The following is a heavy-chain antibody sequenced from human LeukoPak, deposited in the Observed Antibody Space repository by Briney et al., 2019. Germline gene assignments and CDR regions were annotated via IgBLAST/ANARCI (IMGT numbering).Heavy chain of an antibody. CDR2: INPSGGST. D-gene: IGHD5-18*01. CDR3: AREREKAWIPNNWFDP. CDR1: GYTFTSYY. Sequence: ASVKVSCKASGYTFTSYYMHWVRQAPGQGLEWMGIINPSGGSTSYAQKFQGRVTMTRDTSISTAYMELSRLRSDDTAVYYCAREREKAWIPNNWFDPWGQGTLVTVSS. J-gene: IGHJ5*02. V-gene: IGHV1-46*01.